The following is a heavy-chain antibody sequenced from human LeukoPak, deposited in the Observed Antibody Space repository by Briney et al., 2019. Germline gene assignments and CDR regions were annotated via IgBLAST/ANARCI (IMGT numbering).Heavy chain of an antibody. CDR1: GLTLSRFA. CDR2: ISYDGGKK. CDR3: VRNPDDPSYFYYMDV. V-gene: IGHV3-30*03. J-gene: IGHJ6*03. Sequence: GGSLRLSCAASGLTLSRFAMHWVRQAPGKGLEWVALISYDGGKKWYADSVKGRFSISRDNSENTLSLQMNSLRPEDTAVYYCVRNPDDPSYFYYMDVWGNGTTVIVSS.